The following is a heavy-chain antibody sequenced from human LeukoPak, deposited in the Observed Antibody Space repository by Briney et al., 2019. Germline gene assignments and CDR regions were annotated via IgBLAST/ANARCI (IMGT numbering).Heavy chain of an antibody. CDR3: AKAIGSRPTLYFDY. CDR1: GFTFDDYA. V-gene: IGHV3-9*01. Sequence: GGSLRLSCAASGFTFDDYAMHWVRQAPGKGLGWVSGISWNSGSIGYADSVKGRFTISRDNAKNSLYLQMNSLRAEDTALYYCAKAIGSRPTLYFDYWGEGTLVTVSS. J-gene: IGHJ4*02. CDR2: ISWNSGSI. D-gene: IGHD3-10*01.